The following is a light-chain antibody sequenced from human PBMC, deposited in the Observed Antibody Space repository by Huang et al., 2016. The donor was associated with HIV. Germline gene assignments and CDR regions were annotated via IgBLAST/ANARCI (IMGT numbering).Light chain of an antibody. CDR3: QQRSNWPPS. V-gene: IGKV3-11*01. CDR2: DAS. CDR1: QSVSSY. Sequence: DIVLTQSPATLCLSPGDRAILSCRTSQSVSSYLAWYQQKPGQSPRLLLYDASNRAAGIPARFSGSGSGTDFTLTISSLEPEDFAIYYCQQRSNWPPSFGPGTRVDI. J-gene: IGKJ3*01.